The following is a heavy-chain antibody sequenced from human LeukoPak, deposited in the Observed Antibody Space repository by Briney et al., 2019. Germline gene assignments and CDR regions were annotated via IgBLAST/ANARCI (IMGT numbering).Heavy chain of an antibody. V-gene: IGHV3-48*03. CDR3: ARGESSGWDRQDFFDY. D-gene: IGHD6-19*01. Sequence: GGSLRLSCAASGFTFNSYEMNWVRQAPGKGLEWVSYISSTSSTIYYADSVRDRFTISRDKAKNSLHLQMNSLRAEDTAVYYCARGESSGWDRQDFFDYWGQGTLVTVSS. CDR2: ISSTSSTI. J-gene: IGHJ4*02. CDR1: GFTFNSYE.